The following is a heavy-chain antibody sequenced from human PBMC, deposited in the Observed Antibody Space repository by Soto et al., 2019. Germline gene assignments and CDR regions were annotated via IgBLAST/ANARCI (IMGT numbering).Heavy chain of an antibody. Sequence: ASVQVSCKTSGYTFTSYDINWVRQPPGQGPEWMGWMNSNSGNPGYTKKFQGRVTVTSSTSIRTVHMELSSLRSDDTAVYYCAASRFSHNGVCRFDYWGQGTLVTVSS. CDR3: AASRFSHNGVCRFDY. D-gene: IGHD2-8*01. V-gene: IGHV1-8*01. CDR1: GYTFTSYD. J-gene: IGHJ4*02. CDR2: MNSNSGNP.